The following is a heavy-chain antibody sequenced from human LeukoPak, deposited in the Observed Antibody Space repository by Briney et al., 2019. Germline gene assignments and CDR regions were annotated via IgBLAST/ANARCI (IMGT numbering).Heavy chain of an antibody. CDR2: ISGSGGST. D-gene: IGHD2-21*01. Sequence: PGGSLRLSCAASGFTFSSYAMGWVRQAPGKGLEWVSAISGSGGSTYYADSVKGRFTISRDNSKNTLYLQMNSLRAEDTAVYYCAKGGSYCGGDCYSDYWGQGTLVTVSS. CDR1: GFTFSSYA. CDR3: AKGGSYCGGDCYSDY. V-gene: IGHV3-23*01. J-gene: IGHJ4*02.